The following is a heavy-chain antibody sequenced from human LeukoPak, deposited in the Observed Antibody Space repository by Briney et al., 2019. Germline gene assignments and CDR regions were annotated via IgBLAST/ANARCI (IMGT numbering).Heavy chain of an antibody. CDR1: GSILSSYE. D-gene: IGHD6-19*01. CDR3: ARVGVVAGTRIGCDY. J-gene: IGHJ4*02. V-gene: IGHV3-48*03. CDR2: ISSSGSSI. Sequence: GGSLRLSCAASGSILSSYEMSWVRQAPGKGLEWVSYISSSGSSIYYADSVKGRFTISRDNAKNSLFLQMNSLRAEDTAVYYCARVGVVAGTRIGCDYWGQGTLVTVSS.